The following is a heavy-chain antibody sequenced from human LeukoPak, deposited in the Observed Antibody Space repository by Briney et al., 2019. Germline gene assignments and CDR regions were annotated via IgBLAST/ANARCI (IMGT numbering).Heavy chain of an antibody. CDR1: GFTFSTYA. CDR3: AKRPSCTIIPSPPWDS. V-gene: IGHV3-23*01. D-gene: IGHD2-8*01. J-gene: IGHJ4*02. Sequence: PGGSLRLSCAASGFTFSTYAMSWVRQAPGKGLEWVSAISGSGAGTYYTDSVKGRFTISRDNSKNTLHLQMTSLRAEDTAVYYCAKRPSCTIIPSPPWDSWGQGTLVTVSS. CDR2: ISGSGAGT.